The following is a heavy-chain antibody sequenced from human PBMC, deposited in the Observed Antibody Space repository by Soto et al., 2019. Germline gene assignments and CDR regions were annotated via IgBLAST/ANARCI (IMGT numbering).Heavy chain of an antibody. V-gene: IGHV5-51*01. CDR1: GYTFTNSW. D-gene: IGHD3-9*01. Sequence: GESLKISCKGSGYTFTNSWIGWVRQMPGKGLEWMGIIYPGDSNIRYSPSFQGQVTISADKSISTAYLQWSSLKASDTAMYYCARLAYDILTGYYRGAFDIWGQGTMVTVSS. CDR3: ARLAYDILTGYYRGAFDI. J-gene: IGHJ3*02. CDR2: IYPGDSNI.